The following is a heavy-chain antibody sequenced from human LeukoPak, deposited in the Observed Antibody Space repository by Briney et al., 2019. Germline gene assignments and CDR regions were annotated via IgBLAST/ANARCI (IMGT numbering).Heavy chain of an antibody. V-gene: IGHV3-30*18. CDR3: AKGGTYYYVLPFDP. J-gene: IGHJ5*02. CDR2: ISYDGSNK. D-gene: IGHD1-26*01. CDR1: GFTFSSNG. Sequence: PGGSLRLSCAASGFTFSSNGMHWVRQAPGKGLEWVAVISYDGSNKYYADSVKGRFTISRDNSKNTLYLQMNSLRAEDTAVYYCAKGGTYYYVLPFDPWGQGTLVTVSS.